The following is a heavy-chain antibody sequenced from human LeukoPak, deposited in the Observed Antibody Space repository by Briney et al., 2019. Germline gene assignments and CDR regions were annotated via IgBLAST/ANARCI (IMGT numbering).Heavy chain of an antibody. V-gene: IGHV1-3*01. D-gene: IGHD6-13*01. CDR2: INAGNGNT. J-gene: IGHJ5*02. Sequence: ASGYVSCKSSGYTFTCYALHLVRQAPGQRLERMGWINAGNGNTKYSQKFQGRVTITRDTSASTAYMELSSLRSEDTAVYYCARDRIAAAGLFDPWGQGTLVTVSS. CDR1: GYTFTCYA. CDR3: ARDRIAAAGLFDP.